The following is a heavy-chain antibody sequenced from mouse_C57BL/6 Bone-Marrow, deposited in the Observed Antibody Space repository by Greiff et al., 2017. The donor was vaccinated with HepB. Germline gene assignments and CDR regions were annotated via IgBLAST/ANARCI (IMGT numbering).Heavy chain of an antibody. Sequence: EVKLVESGGGLVQPGGSLKLSCAASGFTFSDYYMYWVRQTPEKRLEWVAYISNGGGSTYYPDTVKGRFTISRDNAKNTLYLQMSRLKAEDTAMYYCASRSGAMDYWGQGTSVTVSS. CDR2: ISNGGGST. V-gene: IGHV5-12*01. CDR3: ASRSGAMDY. J-gene: IGHJ4*01. CDR1: GFTFSDYY.